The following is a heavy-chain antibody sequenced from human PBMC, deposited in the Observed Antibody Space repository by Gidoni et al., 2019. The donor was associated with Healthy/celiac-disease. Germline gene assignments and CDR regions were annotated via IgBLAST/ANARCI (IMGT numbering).Heavy chain of an antibody. D-gene: IGHD6-25*01. CDR3: ARDSAPNYYYYYGMDV. CDR1: GFTFSSYW. Sequence: EVQLVESGGGLVQPGGSLRLSCAASGFTFSSYWMSWVRQAPGKGLEWVANIKQDGSEKYYVDSVKGRFTISRDNAKNSLYLQMNSLRAEDTAVYYCARDSAPNYYYYYGMDVWGQGTTVTVSS. CDR2: IKQDGSEK. V-gene: IGHV3-7*01. J-gene: IGHJ6*02.